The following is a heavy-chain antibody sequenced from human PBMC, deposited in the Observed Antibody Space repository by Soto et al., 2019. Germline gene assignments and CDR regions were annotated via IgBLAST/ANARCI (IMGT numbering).Heavy chain of an antibody. Sequence: SETLSLTCTVSGGSISTYYWSWIRQPPGKGLEWIGYIFYNGATSYTSSLKSRVTISLDTSKNQFSLNLSSVTPADTAVYYCARGGGGSGYDSVVSLDVWGQGTTVTVSS. V-gene: IGHV4-59*01. D-gene: IGHD5-12*01. CDR1: GGSISTYY. J-gene: IGHJ6*02. CDR2: IFYNGAT. CDR3: ARGGGGSGYDSVVSLDV.